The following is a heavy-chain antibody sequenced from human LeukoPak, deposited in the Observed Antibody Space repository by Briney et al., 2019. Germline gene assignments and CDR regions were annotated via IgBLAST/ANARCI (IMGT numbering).Heavy chain of an antibody. CDR2: ISAYNGNT. CDR3: ARRVHSSSWSSYFDY. CDR1: GYTFTSYA. Sequence: GASVKVSCKASGYTFTSYAFRWVRQAPGQGLEWMGWISAYNGNTNYAQNLQGRVTMTTDTSTSTAYMELRSLRSDDTAVYYCARRVHSSSWSSYFDYWGQETLVTVSS. J-gene: IGHJ4*02. V-gene: IGHV1-18*01. D-gene: IGHD6-13*01.